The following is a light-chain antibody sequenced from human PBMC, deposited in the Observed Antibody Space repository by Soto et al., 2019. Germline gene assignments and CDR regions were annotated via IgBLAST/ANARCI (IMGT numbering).Light chain of an antibody. Sequence: EVVRPRSPLSLPVTFGKPPSIPCRFSKGLDYSDGNTYLIWFHQRQAKSPRRLIYKVSNRASGVPDRFSGSGSGTDFTLKISRVEAEDVGVYYCMQGTHWPPYTFGQGTKLEI. CDR1: KGLDYSDGNTY. CDR3: MQGTHWPPYT. V-gene: IGKV2-30*01. J-gene: IGKJ2*01. CDR2: KVS.